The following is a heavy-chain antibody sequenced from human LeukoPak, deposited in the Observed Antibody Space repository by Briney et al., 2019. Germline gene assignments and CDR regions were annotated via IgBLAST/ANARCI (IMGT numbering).Heavy chain of an antibody. CDR1: GFTFSTDW. J-gene: IGHJ2*01. CDR2: ITQDGSEK. Sequence: GGSLRLSCAASGFTFSTDWMNWVRQAPGKRLEWVANITQDGSEKYYVDSVKGRFTLSRDSAKNSLYLQMNSLRAEDTAVYYCARAEWSNWYFDLWGRGTLVTVSS. D-gene: IGHD3-3*01. CDR3: ARAEWSNWYFDL. V-gene: IGHV3-7*03.